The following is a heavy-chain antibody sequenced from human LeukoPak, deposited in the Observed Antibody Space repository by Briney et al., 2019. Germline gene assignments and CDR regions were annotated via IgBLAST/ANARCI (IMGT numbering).Heavy chain of an antibody. D-gene: IGHD6-13*01. CDR1: GGSISSYY. J-gene: IGHJ4*02. V-gene: IGHV4-4*07. CDR2: IYTSGST. Sequence: SETLSLTCSVSGGSISSYYWSWIRQPAGKGLEWIGRIYTSGSTNYNPSLKSRVTMSVDTSKNQFSLKLSSVTAADTAVYYCARAQSSIWPPAPIDYWGQGTLVTVSS. CDR3: ARAQSSIWPPAPIDY.